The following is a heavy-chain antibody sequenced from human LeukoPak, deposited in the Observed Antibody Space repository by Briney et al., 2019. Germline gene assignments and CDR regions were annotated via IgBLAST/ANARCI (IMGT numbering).Heavy chain of an antibody. V-gene: IGHV4-61*01. J-gene: IGHJ2*01. CDR3: AGSAFPSVVTPYWYFDL. Sequence: SETLSLTCTVSGGSVSSGSYYWSWIRQPPGKGLEWIGYLYYSGSTNYNPSLKSRVTISVDTSKNQVSLKLSSVTAADTAVYYCAGSAFPSVVTPYWYFDLWGRGTLVTVSS. CDR2: LYYSGST. D-gene: IGHD4-23*01. CDR1: GGSVSSGSYY.